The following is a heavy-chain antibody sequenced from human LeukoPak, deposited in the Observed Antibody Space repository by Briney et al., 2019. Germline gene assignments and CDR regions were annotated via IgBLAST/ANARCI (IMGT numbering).Heavy chain of an antibody. CDR1: GYTFTGYY. D-gene: IGHD6-13*01. CDR2: INLNSGGT. Sequence: ASVKVSCKASGYTFTGYYMHWVRQAPGQGLEWMGWINLNSGGTNYAQKFQGRVTMTRDTSISTAYMELSRLRSDDTAVYYCARDGVFSSSWYFRFDPWGQGTLVTVSS. J-gene: IGHJ5*02. V-gene: IGHV1-2*02. CDR3: ARDGVFSSSWYFRFDP.